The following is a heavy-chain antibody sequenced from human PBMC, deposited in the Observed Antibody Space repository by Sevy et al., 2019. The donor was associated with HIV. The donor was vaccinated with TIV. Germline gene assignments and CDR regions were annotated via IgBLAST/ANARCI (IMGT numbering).Heavy chain of an antibody. Sequence: GGSLRLSCAASGFSLETYWMNWVRQAPGKPLEWVANIKEDDTVKYYVDSVKGRFTIFRDNGRNLVYLVMNNLRVGDTARYYCVRAIQSEGSFWDQGTLVTVSS. CDR3: VRAIQSEGSF. CDR1: GFSLETYW. J-gene: IGHJ4*02. CDR2: IKEDDTVK. D-gene: IGHD2-2*02. V-gene: IGHV3-7*04.